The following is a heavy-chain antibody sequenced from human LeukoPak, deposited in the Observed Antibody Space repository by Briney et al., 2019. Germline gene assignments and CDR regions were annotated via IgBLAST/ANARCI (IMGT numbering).Heavy chain of an antibody. CDR2: IYYSGST. D-gene: IGHD4-17*01. V-gene: IGHV4-31*03. Sequence: PSQTLSLTCTVSGGSISSGGYYWSWIRQHPGKGLEWIGYIYYSGSTYYNPSLKSRVTISVDTSKNQFSLKLSSVTAADTAVHYCARDYGDPYGMDVWGQGTTVTVSS. J-gene: IGHJ6*02. CDR3: ARDYGDPYGMDV. CDR1: GGSISSGGYY.